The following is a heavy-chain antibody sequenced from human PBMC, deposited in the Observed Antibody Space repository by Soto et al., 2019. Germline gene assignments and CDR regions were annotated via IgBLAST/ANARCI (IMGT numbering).Heavy chain of an antibody. CDR1: GFTFSTYS. Sequence: EAQLVESGGGLVQPGGSLRLSCAASGFTFSTYSMSWVRQAPGKGLEWVSYISGTSSMIYYAASVKGRFTISRDNAKNSLYLQMNSLRAEDTAVYYCVRDAGSYGVWGQGTLVTVSS. D-gene: IGHD6-19*01. CDR3: VRDAGSYGV. V-gene: IGHV3-48*01. CDR2: ISGTSSMI. J-gene: IGHJ4*02.